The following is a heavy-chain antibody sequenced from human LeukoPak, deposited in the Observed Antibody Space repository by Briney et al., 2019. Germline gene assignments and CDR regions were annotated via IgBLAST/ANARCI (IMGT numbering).Heavy chain of an antibody. CDR1: GFTFSSYW. D-gene: IGHD1-7*01. CDR3: ARDFNWNFLDY. CDR2: IKSDGSST. Sequence: GGSVRLSCTASGFTFSSYWMHWVRQVPGKGLVWVSRIKSDGSSTTYADSVKGRFTISRDNAKNTLYLQMSSLRAEDTAVYYCARDFNWNFLDYWGQGTMVTVSS. V-gene: IGHV3-74*01. J-gene: IGHJ4*02.